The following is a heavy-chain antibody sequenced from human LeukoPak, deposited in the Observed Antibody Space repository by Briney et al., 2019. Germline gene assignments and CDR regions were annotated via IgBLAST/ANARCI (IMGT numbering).Heavy chain of an antibody. D-gene: IGHD6-19*01. J-gene: IGHJ4*02. Sequence: GRSLRLSCAASGFTFDDYAMHWVRQAPGKGLEWVSGISWNSGSIGYADSVKGRFTISRDNAKNSLYLQMNSLRAEDTALYYCAKDMVAVAGTDLEQGFDYWGQGTLVTVSS. V-gene: IGHV3-9*01. CDR2: ISWNSGSI. CDR3: AKDMVAVAGTDLEQGFDY. CDR1: GFTFDDYA.